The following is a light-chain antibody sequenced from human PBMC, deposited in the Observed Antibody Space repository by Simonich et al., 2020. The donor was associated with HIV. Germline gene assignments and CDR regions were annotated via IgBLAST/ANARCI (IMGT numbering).Light chain of an antibody. V-gene: IGKV4-1*01. CDR3: QQYYSFPWT. CDR2: WAS. CDR1: QNVLYSSNNKNY. J-gene: IGKJ1*01. Sequence: DIVMTQSPDSLAVSLGERATINCKSSQNVLYSSNNKNYLTWYQQKPGQPPKLLIYWASTRESGVPDRFSGSGSGTDFTLTISCLQSEDFATYYCQQYYSFPWTFGQGTKVEIK.